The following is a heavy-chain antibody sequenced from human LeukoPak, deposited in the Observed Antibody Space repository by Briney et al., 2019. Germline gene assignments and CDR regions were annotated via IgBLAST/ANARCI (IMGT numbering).Heavy chain of an antibody. Sequence: PGGSLRLSCAASGFTVSSNYMSWVRQAPGKGLEWVSVMYSGGSTSYADSVKGRFTISRDNSKNTLYLQMNSLRVEDTSVYYYARDEGFHGSGSNWGQGTLVTVSS. CDR1: GFTVSSNY. J-gene: IGHJ4*02. CDR2: MYSGGST. CDR3: ARDEGFHGSGSN. V-gene: IGHV3-66*01. D-gene: IGHD3-10*01.